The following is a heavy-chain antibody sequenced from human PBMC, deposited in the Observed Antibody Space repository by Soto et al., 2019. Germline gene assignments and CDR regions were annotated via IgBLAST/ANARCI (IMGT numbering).Heavy chain of an antibody. CDR3: ASMGYHYGSGSYPLDY. J-gene: IGHJ4*02. CDR2: MYNSGST. Sequence: QVQLQESGPGLVKPSETLSLTCTVSGGSISSYYWTWIRQPHGKGLEWIGFMYNSGSTHYNPCLKRLATISLDTSKNQFSLILTSGTAADTAVYYCASMGYHYGSGSYPLDYLGQGTLVTVSS. V-gene: IGHV4-59*08. D-gene: IGHD3-10*01. CDR1: GGSISSYY.